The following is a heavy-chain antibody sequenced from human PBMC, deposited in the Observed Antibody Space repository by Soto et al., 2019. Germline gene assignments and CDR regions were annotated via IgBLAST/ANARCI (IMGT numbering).Heavy chain of an antibody. CDR1: GFTFSDHY. CDR2: SRNKANSYST. Sequence: EVQLVESGGGLVQPGGSLRLSCAASGFTFSDHYMDWVRQAPGKGLEWVGRSRNKANSYSTEYAASVKGRFTISRDESKNTLYMQMDRLKTEDTAVYYGARFSGSDTRGLDYGGEGTLVTVSS. CDR3: ARFSGSDTRGLDY. J-gene: IGHJ4*02. D-gene: IGHD1-26*01. V-gene: IGHV3-72*01.